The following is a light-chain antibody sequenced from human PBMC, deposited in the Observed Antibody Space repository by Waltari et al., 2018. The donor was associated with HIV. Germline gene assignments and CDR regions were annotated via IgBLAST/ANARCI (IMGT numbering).Light chain of an antibody. CDR3: QAWDRTTVV. CDR1: DLWETE. CDR2: EAN. V-gene: IGLV3-1*01. J-gene: IGLJ3*02. Sequence: SYDLTQPPSVSFSPVQTARFTCSGDDLWETEVCWYHQKSGQSPVLVMYEANKRPSGIPERVSGSKSGNTATLTISGTQAMDEADYYCQAWDRTTVVFGRGTKLTVL.